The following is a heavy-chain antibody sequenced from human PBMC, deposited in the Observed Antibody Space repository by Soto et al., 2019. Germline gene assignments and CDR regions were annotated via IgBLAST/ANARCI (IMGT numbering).Heavy chain of an antibody. J-gene: IGHJ4*02. Sequence: ASVKVSCKASGGTFTSYTFSWARQAPGQGLEWMGRISAYHGNTNYAQKLQGRVTMTTDTSTSTAYMELRSLRSDDTAVYYCVVAAQPYYFDYWGEGTLVTVSS. CDR2: ISAYHGNT. V-gene: IGHV1-18*01. D-gene: IGHD2-15*01. CDR3: VVAAQPYYFDY. CDR1: GGTFTSYT.